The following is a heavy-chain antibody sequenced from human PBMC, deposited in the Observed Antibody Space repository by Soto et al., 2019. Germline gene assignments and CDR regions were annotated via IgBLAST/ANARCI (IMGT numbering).Heavy chain of an antibody. Sequence: QVQLVQSGAEVKKPGASVKVSCKASGYTFTGSYMHWVRQAPGQGLEWMGWINPNSGGTNYAQKFQGRVTITADESTSTAYMELSSLRSEDTAVYYCARQPDLNYYDSSYWGQGTLVTVSS. CDR2: INPNSGGT. V-gene: IGHV1-2*02. CDR1: GYTFTGSY. CDR3: ARQPDLNYYDSSY. D-gene: IGHD3-22*01. J-gene: IGHJ4*02.